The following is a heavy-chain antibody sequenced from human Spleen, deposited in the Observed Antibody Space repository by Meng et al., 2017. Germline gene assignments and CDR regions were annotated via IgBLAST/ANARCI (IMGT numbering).Heavy chain of an antibody. J-gene: IGHJ1*01. CDR1: GGSISSGDYY. Sequence: QVQLQESGPGLVKPSQTLSLTCTVSGGSISSGDYYWSWIRQPPGKGLEWIGHIYYSGSTYYNSSLKSRLTISVDTSKNQFSLRLSSVTAADTAVYHCLRGSGGSVWGQGTLVTVSS. CDR3: LRGSGGSV. V-gene: IGHV4-30-4*01. CDR2: IYYSGST. D-gene: IGHD3-10*01.